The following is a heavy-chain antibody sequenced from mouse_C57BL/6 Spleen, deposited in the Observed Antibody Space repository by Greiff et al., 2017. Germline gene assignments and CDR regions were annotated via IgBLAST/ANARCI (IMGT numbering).Heavy chain of an antibody. Sequence: VMLVESGAELARPGASVKLSCKASGYTFTSYGISWVKQRTGQGLEWIGEIYPRSGNTYYNEKFKGKATLTADKSSSTAYMELRSLTSEDSAVYFCARGGSRGSSDYYAMDYWGQGTSVTVSS. CDR3: ARGGSRGSSDYYAMDY. D-gene: IGHD1-1*01. J-gene: IGHJ4*01. CDR1: GYTFTSYG. CDR2: IYPRSGNT. V-gene: IGHV1-81*01.